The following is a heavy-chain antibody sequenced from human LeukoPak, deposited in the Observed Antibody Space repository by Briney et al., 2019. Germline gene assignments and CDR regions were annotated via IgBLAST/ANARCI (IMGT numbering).Heavy chain of an antibody. V-gene: IGHV4-34*01. CDR2: INHSGST. Sequence: PSETLSLTCAVSGGHFSGYFWTWIRQPPGKGLEWIGEINHSGSTNYNPSLKSRVTISVDTSKNQFSLKLSSVTAADTAVYYCARARYSSRRSFDYWGQGTLVTVSS. J-gene: IGHJ4*02. CDR1: GGHFSGYF. CDR3: ARARYSSRRSFDY. D-gene: IGHD1-1*01.